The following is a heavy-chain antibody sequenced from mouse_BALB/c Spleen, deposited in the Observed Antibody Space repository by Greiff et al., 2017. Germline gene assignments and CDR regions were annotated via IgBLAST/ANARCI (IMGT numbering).Heavy chain of an antibody. CDR1: GYSFTGYF. CDR2: INPYNGDT. V-gene: IGHV1-37*01. Sequence: VQLQQSGPELVKPGASVKISCKASGYSFTGYFMNWVKQSHGKSLEWIGRINPYNGDTFYNQKFKGKATLTVDKSSSTAHMELLSLTSEDSAVYYFLRYYYYYDSCFAYWGQGTLVTVSA. CDR3: LRYYYYYDSCFAY. J-gene: IGHJ3*01. D-gene: IGHD1-1*01.